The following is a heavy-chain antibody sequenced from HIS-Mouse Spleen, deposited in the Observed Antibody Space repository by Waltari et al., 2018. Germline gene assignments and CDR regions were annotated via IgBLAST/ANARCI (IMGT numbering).Heavy chain of an antibody. V-gene: IGHV1-46*01. D-gene: IGHD2-21*01. CDR2: INPSGGST. CDR3: ARDCGFPLRLGY. J-gene: IGHJ4*02. Sequence: QVQLVQSGAEVKKPGASVKVSCKASGYTFTSYYMHWVRQAPGQGLEWMGIINPSGGSTRYAQKFHGRVTMTRDTSTSTVYMELSSLRSEDTAVYYCARDCGFPLRLGYWGQGTLVTVSS. CDR1: GYTFTSYY.